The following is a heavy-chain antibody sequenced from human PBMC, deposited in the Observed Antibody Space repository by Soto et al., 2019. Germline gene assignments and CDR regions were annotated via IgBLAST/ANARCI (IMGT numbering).Heavy chain of an antibody. Sequence: EVQLLESGGGLVQPGGSLRLSCAASGFTFSSYAMSWVRQAPGKGLEWVSAISGSVGSTYYADSVKGRFTISRDNSKNTLYLQMNGLRAAVTAVYYCANIDIVVVPAAPGFDYWGQGTLVTVSS. CDR1: GFTFSSYA. CDR3: ANIDIVVVPAAPGFDY. J-gene: IGHJ4*02. CDR2: ISGSVGST. V-gene: IGHV3-23*01. D-gene: IGHD2-2*01.